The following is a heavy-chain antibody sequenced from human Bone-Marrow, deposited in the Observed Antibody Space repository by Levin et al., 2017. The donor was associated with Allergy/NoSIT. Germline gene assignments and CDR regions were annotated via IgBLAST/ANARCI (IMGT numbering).Heavy chain of an antibody. CDR1: GYLFTDFW. V-gene: IGHV5-51*01. J-gene: IGHJ4*02. D-gene: IGHD3-10*01. CDR3: ARKEAGYGSETIDF. Sequence: GESLKISCKASGYLFTDFWIGWVRQLPGKGLEWMGIIYPGDSDARYRPSFQGQVTISVDRSINTVYLQWSSLEASDTATYFCARKEAGYGSETIDFWGQGTRVTVSS. CDR2: IYPGDSDA.